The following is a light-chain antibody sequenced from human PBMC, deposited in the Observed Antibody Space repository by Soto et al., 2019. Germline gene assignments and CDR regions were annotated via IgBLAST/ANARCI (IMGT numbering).Light chain of an antibody. J-gene: IGKJ1*01. CDR1: QSISSW. CDR2: DAS. Sequence: DIQMTQSPSTLSASVGDRVTITCRASQSISSWLAWYQQKPGKAPKLLIYDASSLESGVPSRFSGSGSGTEFTLTISSLQPDDFAPYYCQQYNSYSRTFGQGTKVEIK. CDR3: QQYNSYSRT. V-gene: IGKV1-5*01.